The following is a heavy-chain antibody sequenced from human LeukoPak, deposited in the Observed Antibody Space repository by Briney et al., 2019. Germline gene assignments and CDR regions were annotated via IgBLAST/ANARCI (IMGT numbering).Heavy chain of an antibody. CDR2: IWYDGSNK. D-gene: IGHD6-19*01. CDR1: GFTYSNYW. Sequence: PGGSLRLSCVASGFTYSNYWMSWVRQAPGKGLEWVAVIWYDGSNKYYADSVKGRFTISRDNSKNTLYLEMNSLRAEDTAVYYCARGHSSGSPSFLTYWSQGTLVTVSS. V-gene: IGHV3-33*08. J-gene: IGHJ4*02. CDR3: ARGHSSGSPSFLTY.